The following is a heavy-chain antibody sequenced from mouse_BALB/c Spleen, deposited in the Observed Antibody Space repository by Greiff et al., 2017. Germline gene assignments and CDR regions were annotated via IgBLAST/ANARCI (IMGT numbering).Heavy chain of an antibody. D-gene: IGHD1-2*01. CDR3: ARDYGYLYAMDY. Sequence: EVQLQQSGPDLVKPSQSLSLTCTVTGYSITSCYSWHWIRQFPGNKLECMGYIHYSGSTNYNPSLKSRISITRDTSKNQFFLQLNSVTTEDTATYYCARDYGYLYAMDYWGQGTSVTVSS. J-gene: IGHJ4*01. CDR2: IHYSGST. V-gene: IGHV3-1*02. CDR1: GYSITSCYS.